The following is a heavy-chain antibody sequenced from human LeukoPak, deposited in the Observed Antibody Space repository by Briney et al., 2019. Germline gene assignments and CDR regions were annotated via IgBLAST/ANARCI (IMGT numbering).Heavy chain of an antibody. CDR3: ARDRLPGGSGAAAFDY. Sequence: GGSLRLSCAASGFTFSSYAMHWVRQAPGKGLDWVAIISYDGNNKYYADSVKGRFTVSRDNSKNTLFLQMNFLRTEDTAIYYCARDRLPGGSGAAAFDYWGQGTLLTVSS. V-gene: IGHV3-30-3*01. D-gene: IGHD6-13*01. J-gene: IGHJ4*02. CDR2: ISYDGNNK. CDR1: GFTFSSYA.